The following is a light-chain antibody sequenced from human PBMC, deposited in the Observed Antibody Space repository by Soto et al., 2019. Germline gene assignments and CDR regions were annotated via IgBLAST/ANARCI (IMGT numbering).Light chain of an antibody. Sequence: EIVLTQSPGTLSLSPGERATLSCRASRSVSSRYLAWYQQTPGQAPRLLIYGASSRATGIPDRFSGSGSETDFTLTISRLEPEDFAPYYCQQFASSPLTFGGGTKVEVK. CDR1: RSVSSRY. CDR3: QQFASSPLT. J-gene: IGKJ4*01. CDR2: GAS. V-gene: IGKV3-20*01.